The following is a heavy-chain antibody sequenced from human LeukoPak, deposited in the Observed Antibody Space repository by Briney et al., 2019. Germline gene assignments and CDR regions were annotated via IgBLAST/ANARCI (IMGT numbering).Heavy chain of an antibody. CDR1: GGTFSSCA. V-gene: IGHV1-69*01. J-gene: IGHJ6*04. D-gene: IGHD2-2*01. CDR2: IIPIFGTA. Sequence: ASVKVSCKASGGTFSSCAISWVRQAPGQGLEWMGGIIPIFGTANYAQKFQGRVTITADESTSTAYMELSSLRSEDTAVYYCARGGVPAALYGMDVWGKGTTVTVSS. CDR3: ARGGVPAALYGMDV.